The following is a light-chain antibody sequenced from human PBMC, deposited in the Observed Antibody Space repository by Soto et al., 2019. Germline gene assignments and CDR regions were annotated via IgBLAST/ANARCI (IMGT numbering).Light chain of an antibody. CDR2: EAS. CDR1: QNVNYY. Sequence: EIVLTQSPATLSLSPGERATLSCRASQNVNYYLAWYQQKPGQVPRLLIYEASNRATGIPARFSASGSGTDFTLTISSLEPEDSAVYYCQQSSTTFGQGTRLEIK. J-gene: IGKJ5*01. V-gene: IGKV3-11*01. CDR3: QQSSTT.